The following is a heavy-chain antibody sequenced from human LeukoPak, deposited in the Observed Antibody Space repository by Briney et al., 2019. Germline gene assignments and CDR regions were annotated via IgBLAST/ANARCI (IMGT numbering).Heavy chain of an antibody. Sequence: EASVKVSCKASGGTFSSYAISWVRQAPGQGLEWMGGIIPIFGTANYAQKFQGRVTMTRDMSTSTVYMELSSLRSEDTAVYYCARLHYGSGRNVDYWGQGTLVTVSS. D-gene: IGHD3-10*01. CDR1: GGTFSSYA. CDR2: IIPIFGTA. CDR3: ARLHYGSGRNVDY. V-gene: IGHV1-69*05. J-gene: IGHJ4*02.